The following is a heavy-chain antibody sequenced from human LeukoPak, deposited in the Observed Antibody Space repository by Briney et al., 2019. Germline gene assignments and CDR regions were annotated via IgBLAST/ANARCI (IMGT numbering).Heavy chain of an antibody. V-gene: IGHV3-21*01. D-gene: IGHD2-15*01. CDR3: ARGYCSSGSCSRGYYYGMDV. Sequence: PGGSLRLSCAASGFTFSSYSMNWVRQAPGKGLEWVSSISSSSSYIYYADSVKGRFTISRDNAKNSLYLQMNSLRAEDTAVYYCARGYCSSGSCSRGYYYGMDVWGQGSTVTVSS. CDR2: ISSSSSYI. CDR1: GFTFSSYS. J-gene: IGHJ6*02.